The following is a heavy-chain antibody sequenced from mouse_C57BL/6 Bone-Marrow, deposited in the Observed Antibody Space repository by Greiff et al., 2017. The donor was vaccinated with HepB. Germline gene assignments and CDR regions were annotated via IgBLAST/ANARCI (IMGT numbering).Heavy chain of an antibody. D-gene: IGHD1-1*01. CDR2: ISNGGGST. CDR3: ARHITTVVHYYAMDY. Sequence: EVMLVESGGGLVQPGGSLKLSCAASGFTFSDYYMYWVRQTPEKRLEWVAYISNGGGSTYYPDTVKGRFTISRDNAKNTLYLQMSRLKSEDTAMYYCARHITTVVHYYAMDYWGQGTSVTVSS. J-gene: IGHJ4*01. CDR1: GFTFSDYY. V-gene: IGHV5-12*01.